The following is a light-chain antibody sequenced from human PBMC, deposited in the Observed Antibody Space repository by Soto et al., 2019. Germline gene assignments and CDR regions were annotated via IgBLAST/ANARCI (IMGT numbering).Light chain of an antibody. CDR1: SSDVGGYNY. CDR2: EVS. CDR3: SSYTTMNTQV. Sequence: QSVLTQPASVSGSPGQSITISCTGTSSDVGGYNYVSWYQQHPGKAPKLMIYEVSNRPSGVSNRFSGSKSGNTASLTISGLQAEDEADYYGSSYTTMNTQVFGGGTKLTVL. J-gene: IGLJ3*02. V-gene: IGLV2-14*01.